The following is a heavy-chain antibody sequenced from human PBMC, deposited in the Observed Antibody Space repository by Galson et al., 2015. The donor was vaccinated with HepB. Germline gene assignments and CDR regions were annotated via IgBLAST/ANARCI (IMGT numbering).Heavy chain of an antibody. CDR2: INWNGGST. D-gene: IGHD3-22*01. Sequence: SLRLSCAASGFSFSTYSMNWVRQAPGKGLEWVSGINWNGGSTGYADSVKGRFTISRDNAKNSLYLQMNSLRAEDTALYHCARGHYYYDSSGHHAFDIWGQGTMVTVSS. J-gene: IGHJ3*02. V-gene: IGHV3-20*01. CDR3: ARGHYYYDSSGHHAFDI. CDR1: GFSFSTYS.